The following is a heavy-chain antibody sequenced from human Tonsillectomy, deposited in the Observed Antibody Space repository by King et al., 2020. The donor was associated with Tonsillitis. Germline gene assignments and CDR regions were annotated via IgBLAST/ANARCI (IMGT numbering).Heavy chain of an antibody. V-gene: IGHV4-34*01. D-gene: IGHD2-8*02. CDR2: INHSGST. CDR3: ARTSLVERGAFDI. CDR1: GGSFSGYY. Sequence: VQLQQWGAGLLKPSETLSLTCAVYGGSFSGYYWSWIRQSPGKGLEWIGEINHSGSTNYNPSLKSRVTISVDTSKNQLSLKLNSVTAADTAVYYCARTSLVERGAFDIWGQGPMVTVSS. J-gene: IGHJ3*02.